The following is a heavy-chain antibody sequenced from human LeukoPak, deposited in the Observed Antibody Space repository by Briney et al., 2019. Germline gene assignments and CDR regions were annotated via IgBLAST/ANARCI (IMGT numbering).Heavy chain of an antibody. CDR1: GFTFSSYA. CDR3: ARAMAVVYSYGKQDY. V-gene: IGHV3-23*01. J-gene: IGHJ4*02. Sequence: GGSLRLSCAASGFTFSSYAMNWVRQAPGKGLEWVSFITASGGNTYYADSVKGRFTISRDNSKNTLYLQMNSLRAEDTAVYYCARAMAVVYSYGKQDYWGQGTLVTVSS. D-gene: IGHD5-18*01. CDR2: ITASGGNT.